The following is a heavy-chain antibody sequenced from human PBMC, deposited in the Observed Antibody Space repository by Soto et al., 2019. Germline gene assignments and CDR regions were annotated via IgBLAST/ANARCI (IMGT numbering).Heavy chain of an antibody. CDR1: GYTFTSYD. J-gene: IGHJ5*02. CDR2: MNPNSGNT. Sequence: ASVKVSCKASGYTFTSYDINWVRQATGQGLEWMGWMNPNSGNTGYAQKFQGRVTMTRNTSISTAYMELSSLRSEDTAVYYCARGHVFLFLEWLAYNWFDPCGQGSLVTVSA. D-gene: IGHD3-3*01. V-gene: IGHV1-8*01. CDR3: ARGHVFLFLEWLAYNWFDP.